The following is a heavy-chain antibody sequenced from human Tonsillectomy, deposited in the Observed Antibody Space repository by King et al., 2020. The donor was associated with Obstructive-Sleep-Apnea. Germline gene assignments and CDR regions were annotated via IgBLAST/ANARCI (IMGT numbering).Heavy chain of an antibody. J-gene: IGHJ4*02. CDR1: GFTFSDHY. CDR3: ARVATTVTSLDY. D-gene: IGHD4-17*01. Sequence: VQLVESGGGLVQPGGSLRLSCAASGFTFSDHYMDWVRQAPGKGLEWVGRTRNKANSYTTEYAASVKGRFTISRDDSKNSLYLQMNSLKTEDTAVYYCARVATTVTSLDYWGQGTLVTVSS. CDR2: TRNKANSYTT. V-gene: IGHV3-72*01.